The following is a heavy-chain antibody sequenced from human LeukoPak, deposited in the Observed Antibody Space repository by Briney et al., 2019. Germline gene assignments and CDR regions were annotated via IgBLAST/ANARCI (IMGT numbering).Heavy chain of an antibody. CDR1: GGSISSGSYY. D-gene: IGHD6-13*01. V-gene: IGHV4-61*02. CDR3: ARGIAAAGTNGGFDY. J-gene: IGHJ4*02. Sequence: SETLSLTCTVSGGSISSGSYYWRWIRQPAGKGLEWIGRIYTSGSTNYNPSLKSRVTISVDTSKNQFYLKLSSVTAADTAVYYCARGIAAAGTNGGFDYWGQGTLVTVSS. CDR2: IYTSGST.